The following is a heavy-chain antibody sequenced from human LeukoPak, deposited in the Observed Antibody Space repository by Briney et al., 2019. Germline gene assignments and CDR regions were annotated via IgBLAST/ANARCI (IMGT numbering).Heavy chain of an antibody. V-gene: IGHV4-34*01. J-gene: IGHJ4*02. CDR1: GGSFSGYY. CDR2: INHSGST. CDR3: ARGRVSEY. D-gene: IGHD6-13*01. Sequence: PSETLSLTCAVYGGSFSGYYWSWIRQPPGKGLEWIGEINHSGSTNYNPSLKSRVTISVDTSKNQFSLKLSSVTAADTAVYYCARGRVSEYWGQGTLVTVSS.